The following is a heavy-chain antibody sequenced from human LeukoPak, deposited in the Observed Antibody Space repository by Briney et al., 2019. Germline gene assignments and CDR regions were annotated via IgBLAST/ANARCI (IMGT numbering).Heavy chain of an antibody. Sequence: SVTVSCKASGGTFSNHAISWVRQAPGQGLEWMGGIIPIFATANYAQKFHGRVTITADESTSTAYMELSSLRSEDTAFYYCARGWLAETTVVTPYNYWGQGTLVTVSS. CDR1: GGTFSNHA. J-gene: IGHJ4*02. V-gene: IGHV1-69*01. CDR2: IIPIFATA. CDR3: ARGWLAETTVVTPYNY. D-gene: IGHD4-23*01.